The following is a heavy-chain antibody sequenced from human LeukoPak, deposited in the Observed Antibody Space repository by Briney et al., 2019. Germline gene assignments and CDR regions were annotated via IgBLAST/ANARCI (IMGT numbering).Heavy chain of an antibody. D-gene: IGHD3-22*01. J-gene: IGHJ4*02. Sequence: KPSETLSVTCAVYGGSFSGYYWSWIRQPPGKGLEWIGEINHSGSTNYNPSLKSRVTISVDTSKNQFSLKLSSVTAADTAVYYCARGGYYDSSGYYIWGQGTLITVSS. CDR1: GGSFSGYY. V-gene: IGHV4-34*01. CDR3: ARGGYYDSSGYYI. CDR2: INHSGST.